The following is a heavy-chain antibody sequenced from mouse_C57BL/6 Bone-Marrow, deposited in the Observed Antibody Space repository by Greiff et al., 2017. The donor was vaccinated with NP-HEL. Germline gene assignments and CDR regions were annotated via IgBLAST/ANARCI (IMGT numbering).Heavy chain of an antibody. D-gene: IGHD2-12*01. CDR2: ISSGGSYT. Sequence: EVMLVESGGDLVKPGGSLKLSCAASGFTSSSYGMSWVRQTPDKRLEWVATISSGGSYTYYPDSVKGRFTISRDNAKNTLYLQMSSLKSEDTAMYYCARHGYSAFAYWGQGTLVTVSA. J-gene: IGHJ3*01. CDR3: ARHGYSAFAY. CDR1: GFTSSSYG. V-gene: IGHV5-6*01.